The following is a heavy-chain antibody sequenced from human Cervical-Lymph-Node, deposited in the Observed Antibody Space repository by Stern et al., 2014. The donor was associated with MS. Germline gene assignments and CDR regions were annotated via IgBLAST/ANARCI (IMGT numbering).Heavy chain of an antibody. Sequence: VQLVQSGAEVTKPGSSVKVSCKASGGTFSKFPSSWVLQAPGQGLEWMGGVFPGFGTPTYAQEFRGRVTITADVSTSTVNMERSSLRSDDTAVYDCALSSETSDRGYSLGYDLWGQGTLVTVSS. V-gene: IGHV1-69*01. D-gene: IGHD1-14*01. CDR1: GGTFSKFP. CDR2: VFPGFGTP. CDR3: ALSSETSDRGYSLGYDL. J-gene: IGHJ5*02.